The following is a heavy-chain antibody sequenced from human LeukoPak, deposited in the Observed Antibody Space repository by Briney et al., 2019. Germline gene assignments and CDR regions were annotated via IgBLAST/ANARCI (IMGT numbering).Heavy chain of an antibody. CDR3: ARDGYNFYFDY. D-gene: IGHD5-24*01. J-gene: IGHJ4*02. CDR2: IYSSGST. CDR1: GASIRSGDYY. V-gene: IGHV4-61*08. Sequence: PSQTLSLTCTVSGASIRSGDYYWSWIRQPPGKGLEWIGYIYSSGSTNYNPSLKSRVTISVDTSNNQFSLKLSSVTAADTAVYYCARDGYNFYFDYWGQGTLVTVSS.